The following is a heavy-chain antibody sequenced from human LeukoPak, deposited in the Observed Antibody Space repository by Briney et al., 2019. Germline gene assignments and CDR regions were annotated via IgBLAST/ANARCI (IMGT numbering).Heavy chain of an antibody. D-gene: IGHD1-26*01. CDR1: GYTFTSYG. CDR3: ARDSGSYSYFDY. CDR2: ISGYNGNT. Sequence: ASVKVSCKASGYTFTSYGISWVRQAPGQGLEWMGWISGYNGNTNYAQNLQGRVTMTTDTSTSTAYMELRSLRSDDTAVYYCARDSGSYSYFDYWGQGTLVTVSS. J-gene: IGHJ4*02. V-gene: IGHV1-18*01.